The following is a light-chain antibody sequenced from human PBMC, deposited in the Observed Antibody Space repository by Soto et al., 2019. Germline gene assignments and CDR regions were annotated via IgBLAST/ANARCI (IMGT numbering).Light chain of an antibody. V-gene: IGKV1-12*01. Sequence: DIQMTQSPSSVSASVGDRVTISCRASQGIASWLAWYQQKPGKAPELLIFAASSLKSGVPSSFSGSGFGTEFTLTISSLQAEDFATYYCQQAHSFPRTFGEGTKGEI. CDR2: AAS. CDR3: QQAHSFPRT. J-gene: IGKJ1*01. CDR1: QGIASW.